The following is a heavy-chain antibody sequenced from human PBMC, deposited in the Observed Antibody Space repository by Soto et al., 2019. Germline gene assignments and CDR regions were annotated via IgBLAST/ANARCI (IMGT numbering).Heavy chain of an antibody. CDR1: GYTFTSYY. D-gene: IGHD3-16*01. V-gene: IGHV1-46*01. Sequence: QVQLVQSGAEVKKPGASVKISCTASGYTFTSYYMHWVRQAPGQGLEWMGMINPAAGDTTYSEKFRGRVTMTRDTSTRTVYMDMTSLRSDDTAVYYCARMMGYLLGVDHYYDGMDVWGPGTTVTVSS. CDR3: ARMMGYLLGVDHYYDGMDV. CDR2: INPAAGDT. J-gene: IGHJ6*02.